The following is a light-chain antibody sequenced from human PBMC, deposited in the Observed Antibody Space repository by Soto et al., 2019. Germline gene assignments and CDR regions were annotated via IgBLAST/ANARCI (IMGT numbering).Light chain of an antibody. CDR2: KVS. CDR3: MQGTHWPIT. CDR1: QSLVHSDGIAY. V-gene: IGKV2-30*02. Sequence: DFVMTQSPLSLPVTAGEPASISCRSNQSLVHSDGIAYFSWFQQRPGRSPRRLIYKVSNRDSGVPARFSGSGSGTDFALKISRVEAEDVGVYYCMQGTHWPITFGQGTRLEIK. J-gene: IGKJ5*01.